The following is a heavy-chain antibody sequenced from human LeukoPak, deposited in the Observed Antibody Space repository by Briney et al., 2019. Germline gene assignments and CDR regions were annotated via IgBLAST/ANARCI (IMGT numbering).Heavy chain of an antibody. CDR1: GATISSSSYY. J-gene: IGHJ6*03. Sequence: SETLSLTCIVSGATISSSSYYWGWIRQPPGKGLEWIGNIYYSGSTYNNPSLKSRVTISVDTSKNQFSLKLSSVTAADTAVYYCARSSITMVRGVIATYYYYYMDVWGKGTTVTVSS. D-gene: IGHD3-10*01. V-gene: IGHV4-39*07. CDR3: ARSSITMVRGVIATYYYYYMDV. CDR2: IYYSGST.